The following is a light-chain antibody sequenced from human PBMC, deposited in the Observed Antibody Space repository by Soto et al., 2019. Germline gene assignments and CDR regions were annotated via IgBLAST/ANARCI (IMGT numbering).Light chain of an antibody. J-gene: IGLJ3*02. Sequence: QSALTQPRSVSGTPGQSVTISCAGTSSEVGAYNWVSWYQQHPGKVPKLIIYDVTRRPSGVPDRFSGSKSGNTASLTISGLPADDEADYYCCSYAGSYTLVFGGGTKVTVL. CDR1: SSEVGAYNW. V-gene: IGLV2-11*01. CDR3: CSYAGSYTLV. CDR2: DVT.